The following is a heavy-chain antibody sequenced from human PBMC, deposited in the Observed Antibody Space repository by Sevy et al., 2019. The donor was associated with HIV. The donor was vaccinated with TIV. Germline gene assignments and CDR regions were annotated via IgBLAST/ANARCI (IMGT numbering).Heavy chain of an antibody. CDR3: ARLGAYYDYVWGTYRPGSFDS. CDR2: IYYRGST. CDR1: GGSISSSTYF. Sequence: SETLSLTCAVSGGSISSSTYFWGWIRQPPGKGLEWIGGIYYRGSTYSNPSLKSRVTISVDTSKNQFSLKLCSVTAADTAVYYCARLGAYYDYVWGTYRPGSFDSWGQGTLVTVSS. J-gene: IGHJ4*02. V-gene: IGHV4-39*01. D-gene: IGHD3-16*02.